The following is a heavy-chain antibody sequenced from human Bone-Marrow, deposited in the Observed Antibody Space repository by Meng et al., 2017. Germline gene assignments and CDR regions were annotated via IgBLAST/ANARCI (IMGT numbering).Heavy chain of an antibody. J-gene: IGHJ6*02. V-gene: IGHV1-46*01. CDR3: ARDMIVVVPAAYYYYYGMDV. CDR2: INPSGGST. D-gene: IGHD2-2*01. Sequence: ASVKVSCKASGYNFTGYYMHWVRQAPGQGLEWMGIINPSGGSTSYAQKFQGRVTMTRDTSTSTVYMELSSLRSEDTAVYYCARDMIVVVPAAYYYYYGMDVWGQGTTVTVSS. CDR1: GYNFTGYY.